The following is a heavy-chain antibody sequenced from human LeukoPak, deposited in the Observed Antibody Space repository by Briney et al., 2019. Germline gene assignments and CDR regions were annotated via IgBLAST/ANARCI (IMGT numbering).Heavy chain of an antibody. CDR2: IIPIFGTA. V-gene: IGHV1-69*13. CDR1: GGTFSSYA. D-gene: IGHD6-13*01. Sequence: GASVKVSCKASGGTFSSYAISWVRQAPGQGLEWMGGIIPIFGTANYAQKFQGRVTITADESTSTAYMELSSLRSEDTAVYYCARAPLSLAAAGALDYWGQGTLVTVSS. J-gene: IGHJ4*02. CDR3: ARAPLSLAAAGALDY.